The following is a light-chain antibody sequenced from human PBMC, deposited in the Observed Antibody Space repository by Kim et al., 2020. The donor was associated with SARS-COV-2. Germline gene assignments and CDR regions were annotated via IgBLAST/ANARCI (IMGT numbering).Light chain of an antibody. CDR1: QGISSA. V-gene: IGKV1-13*02. Sequence: VGDRVTITCRASQGISSALAWYQQIPGKAPKLLIYDASTLESGVPSRFSGSGSGTDFNFTISSLQPEDFASYYCQQFKSDPPALTFGGGTKVDIK. J-gene: IGKJ4*01. CDR2: DAS. CDR3: QQFKSDPPALT.